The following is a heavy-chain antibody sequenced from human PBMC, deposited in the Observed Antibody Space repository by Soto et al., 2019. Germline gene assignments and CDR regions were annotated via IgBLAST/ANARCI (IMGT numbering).Heavy chain of an antibody. CDR2: TRNKANSYTT. D-gene: IGHD4-17*01. Sequence: PGGSLRLSCAASGFTFSDHYMDWVRQAPGKGLEWVGRTRNKANSYTTEYAASVKGRFTISRDDSKNSLYLQMNSLKTEDTAVYYCARGDYGGNSDGMDVWGQGTTVTVSS. V-gene: IGHV3-72*01. J-gene: IGHJ6*02. CDR3: ARGDYGGNSDGMDV. CDR1: GFTFSDHY.